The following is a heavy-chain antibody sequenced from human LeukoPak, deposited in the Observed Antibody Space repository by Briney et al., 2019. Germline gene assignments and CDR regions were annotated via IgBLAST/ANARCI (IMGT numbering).Heavy chain of an antibody. Sequence: PGGSLRLSCAASGFTFSSYAMHWVGQAPGKGLEYVSAISSNGGSTYYANSLKGRFTISRDNSKNTLYPQMGSLRAEDSAVYYCARLGSRDLDIDYWGQGTLVTVSS. J-gene: IGHJ4*02. CDR3: ARLGSRDLDIDY. D-gene: IGHD1-26*01. CDR1: GFTFSSYA. CDR2: ISSNGGST. V-gene: IGHV3-64*01.